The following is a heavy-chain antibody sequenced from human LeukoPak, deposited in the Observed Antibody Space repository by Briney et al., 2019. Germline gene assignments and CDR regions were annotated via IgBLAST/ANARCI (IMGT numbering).Heavy chain of an antibody. D-gene: IGHD3-22*01. J-gene: IGHJ3*02. CDR1: GYSFTSYW. CDR3: ARRYSSGYYYGGYAFDI. CDR2: IYPGDSDT. Sequence: GESLKISCKGSGYSFTSYWIGWVRQMPGKGLEWMGIIYPGDSDTRYRPSFQGQVTISADKSISTAYLQWSSLKASDTAMYYCARRYSSGYYYGGYAFDIWGQGTMVTVSS. V-gene: IGHV5-51*01.